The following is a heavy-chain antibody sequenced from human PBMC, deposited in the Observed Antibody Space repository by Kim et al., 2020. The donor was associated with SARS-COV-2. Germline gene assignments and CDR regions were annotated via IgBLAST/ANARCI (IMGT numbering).Heavy chain of an antibody. CDR3: AREDAFDI. CDR1: GFTFSSYA. J-gene: IGHJ3*02. Sequence: GGSLRLSCAASGFTFSSYAMHWVRQAPGKGLEWVAVISYDGSNKYYADSVKGRFTISRDNSKNTLYLQMNSLRAEDTAVYYCAREDAFDIWGQGTMVTVSS. V-gene: IGHV3-30*04. CDR2: ISYDGSNK.